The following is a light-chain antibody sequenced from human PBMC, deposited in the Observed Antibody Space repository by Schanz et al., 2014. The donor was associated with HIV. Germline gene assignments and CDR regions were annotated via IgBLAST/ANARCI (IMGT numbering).Light chain of an antibody. CDR2: EVT. Sequence: QSVLTQPPSASGSPGQSVTISCTGTRSDIGNYEFVSWYQQHPGQAPKLIIYEVTKRPSGVPDRFSGSKSGNTASLTVSGLQAEDEADYYCSSYAGNSNNLNVVFGGGTKLTVL. J-gene: IGLJ2*01. CDR3: SSYAGNSNNLNVV. CDR1: RSDIGNYEF. V-gene: IGLV2-8*01.